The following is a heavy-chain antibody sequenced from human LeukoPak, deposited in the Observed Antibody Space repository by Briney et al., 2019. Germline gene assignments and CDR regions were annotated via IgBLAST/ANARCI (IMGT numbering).Heavy chain of an antibody. Sequence: PGGSLRLPCAASGYRFSPYWMSWVRQTPGKGLEWVASISDGGRAAYYGDSARGRFTISRDDARNSLFLQMNGLRADDTAVYYCTRENYVPDSWGQGTLVTVSS. J-gene: IGHJ5*02. CDR1: GYRFSPYW. D-gene: IGHD3-10*02. V-gene: IGHV3-7*03. CDR3: TRENYVPDS. CDR2: ISDGGRAA.